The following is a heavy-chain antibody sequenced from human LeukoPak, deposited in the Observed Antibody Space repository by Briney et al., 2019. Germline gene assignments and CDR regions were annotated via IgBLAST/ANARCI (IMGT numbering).Heavy chain of an antibody. CDR1: GGSISSYY. D-gene: IGHD3-3*01. CDR3: ARVRDFWSGYLDY. CDR2: IYYSGST. V-gene: IGHV4-59*01. J-gene: IGHJ4*02. Sequence: SETLSLTCTVSGGSISSYYWSWIRQPPGKGLEWIGYIYYSGSTNYNPSLKSRVTISVDTSKNQFSLKLSSVTAAGTAVYYCARVRDFWSGYLDYWGQGTLVTVSS.